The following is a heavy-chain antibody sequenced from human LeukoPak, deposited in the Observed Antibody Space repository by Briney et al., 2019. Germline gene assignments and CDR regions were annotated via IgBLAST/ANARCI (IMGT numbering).Heavy chain of an antibody. D-gene: IGHD6-13*01. CDR2: IWYDGSNK. V-gene: IGHV3-33*01. Sequence: GRSLRLSCAASGFTFSSYGMYWVRQAPGKGLEWVAVIWYDGSNKYYADSVKGRFTISRDNSKNTLYLQMNTLRAEDTAVYYCARDSLISWSGFDYWGQGTLVTVSS. CDR3: ARDSLISWSGFDY. CDR1: GFTFSSYG. J-gene: IGHJ4*02.